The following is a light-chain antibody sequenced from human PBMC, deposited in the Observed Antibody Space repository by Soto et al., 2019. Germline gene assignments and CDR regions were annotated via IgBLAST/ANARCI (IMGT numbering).Light chain of an antibody. CDR1: SSNIGTYS. V-gene: IGLV1-44*01. Sequence: QSVLTQPPSASGTPGQRVTISCSGSSSNIGTYSVSWYQQFPGTAPRLLIYSDNQRPSGVPDRFSASKSDASASLAISGLQSEDEADFYCAAWDDSLNGWVFGIGTKVTVL. J-gene: IGLJ1*01. CDR3: AAWDDSLNGWV. CDR2: SDN.